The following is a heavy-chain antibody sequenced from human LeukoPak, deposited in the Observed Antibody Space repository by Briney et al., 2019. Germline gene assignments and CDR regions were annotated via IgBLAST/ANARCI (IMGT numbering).Heavy chain of an antibody. V-gene: IGHV4-34*01. J-gene: IGHJ6*02. CDR3: ARGTTELLWFGELSDYYGMDV. CDR2: INHSGST. D-gene: IGHD3-10*01. CDR1: GGSFSGYY. Sequence: SETLSLTCAVYGGSFSGYYWSWIRQTPGKGLEWIGEINHSGSTNYNPSLKSRVTISVDTSKNQFSLKLSSVTAADTAVYYCARGTTELLWFGELSDYYGMDVWGQGTTVTVSS.